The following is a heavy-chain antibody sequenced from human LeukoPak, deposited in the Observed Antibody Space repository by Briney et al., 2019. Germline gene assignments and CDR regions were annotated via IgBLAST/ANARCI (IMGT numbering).Heavy chain of an antibody. CDR1: GYTFTGYY. CDR3: ARDDIAAAGPGGY. D-gene: IGHD6-13*01. J-gene: IGHJ4*02. Sequence: GASVKVSCKASGYTFTGYYMHWVRQAPGQGLEWMGWINPNSGGTNYAQKFQGRVTMTRDTSISTAYMELSRLRSDDTAVYYCARDDIAAAGPGGYWGQGTLVTVSS. CDR2: INPNSGGT. V-gene: IGHV1-2*02.